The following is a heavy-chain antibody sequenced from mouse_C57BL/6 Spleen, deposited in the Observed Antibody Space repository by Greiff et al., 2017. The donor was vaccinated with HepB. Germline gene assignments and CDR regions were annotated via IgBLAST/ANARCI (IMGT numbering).Heavy chain of an antibody. Sequence: EVMLVESGGGLVQPGGSMKLSCVASGFTFSNYWMNWVRQSPEKGLEWVAQIRLKSDNNATHYAESVKGRFTISRDDSKSSVYLQMNNLRAEDTGIYYCTAGGTWFAYWGQGTLVTVSA. V-gene: IGHV6-3*01. CDR2: IRLKSDNNAT. CDR1: GFTFSNYW. J-gene: IGHJ3*01. CDR3: TAGGTWFAY.